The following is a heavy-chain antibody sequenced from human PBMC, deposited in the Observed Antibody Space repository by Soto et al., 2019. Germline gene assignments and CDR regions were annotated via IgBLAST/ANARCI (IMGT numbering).Heavy chain of an antibody. V-gene: IGHV3-23*01. CDR1: GITLSTYA. CDR3: AKDEETVNTYSSRKLGAFDI. D-gene: IGHD6-13*01. Sequence: GGSLRPSCAATGITLSTYAMSWGRLAPGKGLEWVSAISGSGGSTYYADCVKGRFTIYRDNSNNTLYLKMNSLRAEDTAVYYFAKDEETVNTYSSRKLGAFDIWGQGTMVTVSS. J-gene: IGHJ3*02. CDR2: ISGSGGST.